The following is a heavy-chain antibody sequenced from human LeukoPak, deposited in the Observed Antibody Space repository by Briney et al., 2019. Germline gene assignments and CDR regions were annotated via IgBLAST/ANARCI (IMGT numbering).Heavy chain of an antibody. J-gene: IGHJ4*02. CDR2: IGSAGGSI. Sequence: GGSLRLSCTASKFTFMNYAMHWVRQAPGKGLEWLSTIGSAGGSIFYADSVKGRFTISRDNSKSTLFLQMDSLRVEDTALYYCAKRGEVSTYYYFESWGQGALVTVSS. CDR3: AKRGEVSTYYYFES. V-gene: IGHV3-23*01. CDR1: KFTFMNYA. D-gene: IGHD2/OR15-2a*01.